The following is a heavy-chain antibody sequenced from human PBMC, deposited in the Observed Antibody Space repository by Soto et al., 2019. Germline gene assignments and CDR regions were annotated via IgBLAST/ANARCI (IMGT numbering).Heavy chain of an antibody. CDR3: ARTYYYDSSGYDVDY. Sequence: QVQLVQSGAEVKKPGASVKVSCRASGYTFTSYGISWVRQAPGQGLEWMGWISAYNGNTNYAQKLQGRVTMTTDTSTSTAYMELRSLRSDDTAVYYCARTYYYDSSGYDVDYWGQGTLVTVSS. J-gene: IGHJ4*02. V-gene: IGHV1-18*04. CDR1: GYTFTSYG. D-gene: IGHD3-22*01. CDR2: ISAYNGNT.